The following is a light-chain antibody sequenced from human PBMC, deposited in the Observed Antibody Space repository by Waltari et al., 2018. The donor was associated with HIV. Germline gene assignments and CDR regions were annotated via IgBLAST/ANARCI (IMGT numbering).Light chain of an antibody. Sequence: QPKMTQAPSASKTPGQRITMSCSVPNSNTGTTFIYWYQQISGAAPRLVMARNDQRPAGVPDRFSGTKSGTSAFLAITGLRLDDEATYFCASWDDNLGHWIFGGGTKLTVL. V-gene: IGLV1-47*01. J-gene: IGLJ2*01. CDR3: ASWDDNLGHWI. CDR1: NSNTGTTF. CDR2: RND.